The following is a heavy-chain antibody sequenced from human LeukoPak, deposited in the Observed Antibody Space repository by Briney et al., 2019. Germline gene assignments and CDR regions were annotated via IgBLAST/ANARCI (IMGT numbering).Heavy chain of an antibody. CDR2: ISGSGGST. CDR3: AKDLGYCTNGVCYDLDY. J-gene: IGHJ4*02. Sequence: GGSLRLSCAASGFTFSSYAMSWVRQAPGKGLELVSAISGSGGSTYYADSVKGRFTISRDNSKNTLYLQMNSLRAEDTAVYYCAKDLGYCTNGVCYDLDYWGQGTLVTVSS. D-gene: IGHD2-8*01. V-gene: IGHV3-23*01. CDR1: GFTFSSYA.